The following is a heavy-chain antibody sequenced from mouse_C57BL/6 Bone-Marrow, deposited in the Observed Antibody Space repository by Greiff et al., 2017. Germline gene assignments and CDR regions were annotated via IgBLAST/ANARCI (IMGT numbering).Heavy chain of an antibody. J-gene: IGHJ3*01. CDR2: IWSGGST. Sequence: VQLQQSGPGLVQPSQSLSITCTVSGFSLTSYGVHWVRQSPGKGLEWLGVIWSGGSTDYNAAFISRLSISKDNSKSQVFFKMNSLQADDTAIYYCARREIYYGNYGGAWFAYWGQGTLVTVSA. CDR3: ARREIYYGNYGGAWFAY. CDR1: GFSLTSYG. D-gene: IGHD2-1*01. V-gene: IGHV2-2*01.